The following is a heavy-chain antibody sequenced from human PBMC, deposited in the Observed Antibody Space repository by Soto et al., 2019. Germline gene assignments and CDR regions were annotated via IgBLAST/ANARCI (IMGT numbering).Heavy chain of an antibody. CDR1: GGSFSRTTYY. Sequence: LSLTCTVSGGSFSRTTYYWGWIRQPPGKGLEWIGTVYSRGTTYYTPSLKSRVSISLDTSKNQSSLHVTSVPAADPSVYYRPRHLHPRVAGYLDSWRPGT. D-gene: IGHD2-15*01. J-gene: IGHJ4*02. CDR3: PRHLHPRVAGYLDS. CDR2: VYSRGTT. V-gene: IGHV4-39*01.